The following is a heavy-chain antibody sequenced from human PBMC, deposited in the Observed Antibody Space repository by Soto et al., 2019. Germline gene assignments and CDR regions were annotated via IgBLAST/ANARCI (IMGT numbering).Heavy chain of an antibody. J-gene: IGHJ5*02. D-gene: IGHD3-10*01. Sequence: EVQLVESGGGLVQPGGSLRLSCAASGFTFSSYWMSWVRQAPGKGLEWVANIKQDGSEKYYVDSVKGRFTISRDNAKNSLYLEMNRLRAVDTAVYYCARDGLIWFGLLAWGQGTLVTVSS. CDR3: ARDGLIWFGLLA. CDR2: IKQDGSEK. CDR1: GFTFSSYW. V-gene: IGHV3-7*01.